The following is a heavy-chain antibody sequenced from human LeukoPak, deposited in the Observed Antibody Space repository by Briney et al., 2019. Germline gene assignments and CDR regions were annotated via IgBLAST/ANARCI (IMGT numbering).Heavy chain of an antibody. V-gene: IGHV4-4*07. Sequence: SETLSLTCTVSGDSFSTYYWSWTRQPAGKGLEWIGRIFTSGSTNYNPSLKSRVTMSLDTSKNQFTLKLSSVTAADTAVYYCARKALPGNWFDPWGQGALVTVSS. CDR3: ARKALPGNWFDP. J-gene: IGHJ5*02. CDR2: IFTSGST. CDR1: GDSFSTYY.